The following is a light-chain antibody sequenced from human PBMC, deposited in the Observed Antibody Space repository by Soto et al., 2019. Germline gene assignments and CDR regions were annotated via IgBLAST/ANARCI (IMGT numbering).Light chain of an antibody. CDR3: AAWDDRLNGWV. CDR2: NNH. J-gene: IGLJ3*02. Sequence: QSVLTQSPSASGTPGQRVTISCSGSRSNIGSNTITWYQQLPGTAPKLLIYNNHQRPSGVPDRFSGSKSGTSASLAISGLQSGAEADYYGAAWDDRLNGWVFGGGTKLAVL. V-gene: IGLV1-44*01. CDR1: RSNIGSNT.